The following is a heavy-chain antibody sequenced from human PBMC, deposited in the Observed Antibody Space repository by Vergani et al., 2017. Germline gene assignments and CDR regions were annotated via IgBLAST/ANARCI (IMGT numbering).Heavy chain of an antibody. D-gene: IGHD2-2*01. CDR3: ATAPTYCSSTSCYSYFDY. CDR1: GYTLTELS. Sequence: QVQLVQSGAEVKKPGASVKVSCKVSGYTLTELSMHWVRQAPGKGLEWMGGFDPEDGETIYAQKFQGRVTMTEDTSTDTAYMELSSLRSEDTAVYYCATAPTYCSSTSCYSYFDYWGQGTLVTVSS. V-gene: IGHV1-24*01. CDR2: FDPEDGET. J-gene: IGHJ4*02.